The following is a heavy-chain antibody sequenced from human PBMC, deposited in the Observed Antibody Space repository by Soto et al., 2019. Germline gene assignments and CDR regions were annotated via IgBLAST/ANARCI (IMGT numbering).Heavy chain of an antibody. J-gene: IGHJ4*02. CDR2: ISGSGGST. Sequence: GGSLRLSCAASGFTFSSYAMSWVRQAPGKGLEWVSAISGSGGSTYYADSVKGRFTISRDNSKNTLYLQMNSLRAEDTAVYYCAKDLFEYSSSADFDYWGQGTLVTVSS. CDR1: GFTFSSYA. V-gene: IGHV3-23*01. CDR3: AKDLFEYSSSADFDY. D-gene: IGHD6-6*01.